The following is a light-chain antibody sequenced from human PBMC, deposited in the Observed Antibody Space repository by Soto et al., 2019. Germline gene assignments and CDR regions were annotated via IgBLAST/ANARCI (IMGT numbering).Light chain of an antibody. J-gene: IGLJ2*01. Sequence: QSVLTQPPSASGTPGQTVTISCSGTTSNIGRNTVNWYQQLPGRAPKLLIYGNSQGPSGVPDRFSASKPGTSASLAISGLRSEDEADYHCAAWDVTLTDLLFGGGTKVTVL. V-gene: IGLV1-44*01. CDR1: TSNIGRNT. CDR2: GNS. CDR3: AAWDVTLTDLL.